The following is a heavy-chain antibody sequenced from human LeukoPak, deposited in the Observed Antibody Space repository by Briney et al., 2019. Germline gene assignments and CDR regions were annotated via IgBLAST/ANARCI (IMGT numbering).Heavy chain of an antibody. D-gene: IGHD3-9*01. V-gene: IGHV3-74*01. J-gene: IGHJ6*02. Sequence: TGPSLRLSCAAAGFTFSRYWTHSVRHPPGKWLVWVSCINPDGSSTVYADSVKRRLTISRDNAKNTMYLQMNSLRGEDTAVYYCVRDSFEAGFYHGMDVWGQGTTVTVSS. CDR2: INPDGSST. CDR1: GFTFSRYW. CDR3: VRDSFEAGFYHGMDV.